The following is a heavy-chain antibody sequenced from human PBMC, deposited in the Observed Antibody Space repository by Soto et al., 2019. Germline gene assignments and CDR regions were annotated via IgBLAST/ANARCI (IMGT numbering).Heavy chain of an antibody. Sequence: QVQLVQSGAEVTKPGSSVKVSCKASGGTFSSYTISWVRQAPGQGLEWMGRIIPILGIANYAQKFQGRVTITADKSTSTAYMELSSLRSEDTAVYYCAREEYYYGAGSFCTGWGQGTVVTVSS. J-gene: IGHJ4*02. V-gene: IGHV1-69*08. D-gene: IGHD3-10*01. CDR3: AREEYYYGAGSFCTG. CDR1: GGTFSSYT. CDR2: IIPILGIA.